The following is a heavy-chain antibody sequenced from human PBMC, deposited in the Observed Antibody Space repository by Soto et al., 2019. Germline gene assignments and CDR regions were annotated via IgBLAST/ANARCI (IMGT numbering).Heavy chain of an antibody. CDR1: SGSMRNYF. CDR2: IHYSGTT. CDR3: AAGEASSRNFAPYYLDF. D-gene: IGHD6-13*01. V-gene: IGHV4-59*01. J-gene: IGHJ4*02. Sequence: PSETLSLTCTVSSGSMRNYFWTWIRQPPGKGLEWIGYIHYSGTTSFFPSYNPSLRSRVTISEDTSKKQFSLKLLSVTTADTAVYFCAAGEASSRNFAPYYLDFWGQGTLVTVSS.